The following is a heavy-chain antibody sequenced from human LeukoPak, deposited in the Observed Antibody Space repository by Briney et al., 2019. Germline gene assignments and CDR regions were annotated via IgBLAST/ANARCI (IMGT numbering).Heavy chain of an antibody. CDR3: AKDRSNRGHGIAVAGTDY. CDR1: GFTVSSNY. V-gene: IGHV3-53*01. D-gene: IGHD6-19*01. J-gene: IGHJ4*02. Sequence: GGSLRLSCAASGFTVSSNYMSWVRQAPGKGLEWVSVIYSGGSTYYADSVKGRFTISRDNSKNTLYLQMNSLRAEDTAVYYCAKDRSNRGHGIAVAGTDYWGQGTLVTVSS. CDR2: IYSGGST.